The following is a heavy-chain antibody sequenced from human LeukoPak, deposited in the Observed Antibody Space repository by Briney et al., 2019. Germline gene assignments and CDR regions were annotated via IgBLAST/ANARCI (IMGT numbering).Heavy chain of an antibody. CDR3: ATGSRDYYYYYMDV. D-gene: IGHD6-6*01. CDR2: FDPGDGET. CDR1: GYTLTELS. V-gene: IGHV1-24*01. Sequence: ASVKVSCKVSGYTLTELSMHWVRQAPGKGLEWMGGFDPGDGETIYAQKFQGRVTMTEDTSTDTAYMELSSLRSEDTAVYYCATGSRDYYYYYMDVWGKGTTVTVSS. J-gene: IGHJ6*03.